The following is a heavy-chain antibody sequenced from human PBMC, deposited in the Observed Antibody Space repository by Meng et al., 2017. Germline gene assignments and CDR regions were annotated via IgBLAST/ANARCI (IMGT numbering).Heavy chain of an antibody. V-gene: IGHV5-51*01. D-gene: IGHD6-19*01. CDR3: ASGGSSGWYQDAFDT. CDR1: GYSFTSYW. J-gene: IGHJ3*02. CDR2: IYPGDSDT. Sequence: GESLKISCKGSGYSFTSYWIGWVRQMPGKGLEWMGIIYPGDSDTRYSPSFQGQVTISADKSISTAYLQWSSLKASDTAMYYCASGGSSGWYQDAFDTWGQGTMVTVSS.